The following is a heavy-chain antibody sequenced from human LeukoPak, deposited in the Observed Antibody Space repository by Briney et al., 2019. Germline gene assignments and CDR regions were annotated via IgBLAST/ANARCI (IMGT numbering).Heavy chain of an antibody. J-gene: IGHJ4*02. Sequence: PGGSLRLSCAASGFTFSSYWMHWVRQAPGKGLVWVSRINSDGSSTSYADSVKGRFTISRDNAKNTLYLQMNSLRAEDTAVYYCARDLERYYDNSGYHYWGQGTLVTVSS. V-gene: IGHV3-74*01. D-gene: IGHD3-22*01. CDR1: GFTFSSYW. CDR3: ARDLERYYDNSGYHY. CDR2: INSDGSST.